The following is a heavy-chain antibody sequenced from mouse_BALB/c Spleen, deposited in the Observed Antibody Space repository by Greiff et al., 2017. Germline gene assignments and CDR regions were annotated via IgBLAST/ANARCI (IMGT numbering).Heavy chain of an antibody. V-gene: IGHV14-4*02. CDR2: IDPENGDT. CDR3: AAEGTVVATESDY. CDR1: GFNIKDYY. Sequence: VQLQQSGAELVRPGASVKLSCTASGFNIKDYYMHWVKQRPEQGLEWIGWIDPENGDTEYAPKFQGKATMTADTSSNTAYLQLSSLTSEDTAVYYCAAEGTVVATESDYWGQGTTLTVSS. D-gene: IGHD1-1*01. J-gene: IGHJ2*01.